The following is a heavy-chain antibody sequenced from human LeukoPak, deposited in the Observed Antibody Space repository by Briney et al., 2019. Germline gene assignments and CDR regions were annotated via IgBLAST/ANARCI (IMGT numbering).Heavy chain of an antibody. CDR2: INHSGST. Sequence: SETLSLTCAVYGGSFSGYYWSWIRQPPGKGLEWIGEINHSGSTNYNPSLKSRVTISVDTSKNQFSLKLSSVTAADTAVYYCARAKLLWFGEFKYGMDVWGQGTTVTVSS. J-gene: IGHJ6*02. CDR3: ARAKLLWFGEFKYGMDV. V-gene: IGHV4-34*01. D-gene: IGHD3-10*01. CDR1: GGSFSGYY.